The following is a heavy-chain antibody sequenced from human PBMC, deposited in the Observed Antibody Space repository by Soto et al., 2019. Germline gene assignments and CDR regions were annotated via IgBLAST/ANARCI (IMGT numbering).Heavy chain of an antibody. D-gene: IGHD3-3*01. CDR3: ARVRYDFWSGYRNWFDP. Sequence: SETLSLTCAVYGGCFSGYYWSWIRQPLGKGLEWIGEINHSGSTNYNPSLKSRVTISVDTSKNQFSLKLSSVTAADTAVYYCARVRYDFWSGYRNWFDPWGQGTLDTVSS. J-gene: IGHJ5*02. CDR2: INHSGST. CDR1: GGCFSGYY. V-gene: IGHV4-34*01.